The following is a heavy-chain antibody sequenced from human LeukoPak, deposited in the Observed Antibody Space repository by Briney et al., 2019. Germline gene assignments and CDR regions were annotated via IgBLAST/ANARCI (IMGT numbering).Heavy chain of an antibody. CDR1: EFTFSSYA. CDR2: ISGSTGST. CDR3: AKDPGYWGIASAGTFDY. D-gene: IGHD6-13*01. J-gene: IGHJ4*02. Sequence: GCSLRLSCAASEFTFSSYAMSYVHQAQANGLKHFPPISGSTGSTSYADSVNGLFPIPNQNSKNTPSLQLNSLRAEDTAVYHCAKDPGYWGIASAGTFDYWGQGTLVTVSS. V-gene: IGHV3-23*01.